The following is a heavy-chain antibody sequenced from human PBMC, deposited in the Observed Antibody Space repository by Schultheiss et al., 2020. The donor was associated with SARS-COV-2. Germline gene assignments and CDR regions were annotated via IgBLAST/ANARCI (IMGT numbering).Heavy chain of an antibody. CDR2: IYYSGST. V-gene: IGHV4-31*03. Sequence: LRLSCTVSGGSISSGGYYWSWIRQHPGKGLEWIGYIYYSGSTYYNPSLKSRVTISVDTSKNQFSLKLSSVTAADTAVYYCARWGSSWYNWFDPWGQGTLVTVSS. CDR1: GGSISSGGYY. J-gene: IGHJ5*02. D-gene: IGHD6-13*01. CDR3: ARWGSSWYNWFDP.